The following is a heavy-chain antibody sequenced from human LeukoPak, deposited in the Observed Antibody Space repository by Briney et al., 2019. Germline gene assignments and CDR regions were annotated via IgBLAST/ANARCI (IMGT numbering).Heavy chain of an antibody. D-gene: IGHD3-10*01. CDR2: IYYSGST. CDR1: GGSISSSSYY. V-gene: IGHV4-39*01. Sequence: SETLSLTCTVSGGSISSSSYYWGWIRQPPGKGLEWIGSIYYSGSTYYNPSLKSRVTISVDTFKNQFSLKLSSVTAADTAVYYCAKTFYYASGRELGYWGQGTLVTVSS. CDR3: AKTFYYASGRELGY. J-gene: IGHJ4*02.